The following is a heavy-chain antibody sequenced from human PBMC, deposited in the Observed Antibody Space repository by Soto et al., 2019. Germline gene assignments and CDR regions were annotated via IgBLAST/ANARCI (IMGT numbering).Heavy chain of an antibody. Sequence: GGSLRLSCAASGCTFSSYGGHWVRQAPGKGLEWVAVIWYDGSNKYYADSVKGRFTISRDNSKNTLYLQMNSLRAEDTAVYYCASTSSSWYGDAFDIWGQGTMVTVSS. CDR3: ASTSSSWYGDAFDI. CDR1: GCTFSSYG. CDR2: IWYDGSNK. D-gene: IGHD6-13*01. V-gene: IGHV3-33*01. J-gene: IGHJ3*02.